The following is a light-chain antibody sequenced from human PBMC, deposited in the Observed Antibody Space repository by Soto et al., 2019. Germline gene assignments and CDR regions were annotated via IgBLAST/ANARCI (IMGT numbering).Light chain of an antibody. CDR1: SSDVGGYNF. CDR3: ATWSDSLKGWV. V-gene: IGLV2-8*01. J-gene: IGLJ3*02. Sequence: QSVLIQPPSASGPPGQSVTIPCTGTSSDVGGYNFVSWYQHHPGKAPKLIIYEVIKRPSGVPDRFSASKSGTSASLAISGVRSEDEAFYYCATWSDSLKGWVFGGGTKLTVL. CDR2: EVI.